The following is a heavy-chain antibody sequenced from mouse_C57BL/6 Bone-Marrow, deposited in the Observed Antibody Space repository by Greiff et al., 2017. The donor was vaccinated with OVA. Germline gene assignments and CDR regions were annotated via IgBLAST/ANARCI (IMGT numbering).Heavy chain of an antibody. Sequence: VQLQQPGAELVKPGASVKLSCKASGYTFTSYWMHWVKQRPGQGLEWIGLIHPNSGSTIYNEKFKSKATLTVDKSSSTAYMQLRSLTSEDFAAYDGARVSKRGRSDAMDYWGQGTSVTVSS. CDR2: IHPNSGST. CDR3: ARVSKRGRSDAMDY. J-gene: IGHJ4*01. V-gene: IGHV1-64*01. CDR1: GYTFTSYW. D-gene: IGHD1-1*01.